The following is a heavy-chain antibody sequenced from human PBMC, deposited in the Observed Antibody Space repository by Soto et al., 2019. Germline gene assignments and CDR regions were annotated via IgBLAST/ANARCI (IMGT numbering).Heavy chain of an antibody. CDR2: IKESGTT. J-gene: IGHJ4*02. CDR1: GGSLRGYY. V-gene: IGHV4-34*01. CDR3: ARGGFSSAWYRF. D-gene: IGHD6-19*01. Sequence: QVRLHQWGAGLLKPSETLSLTCGVYGGSLRGYYWSWIRQSPGKGLEWIGEIKESGTTNCNPSLQSRVTISVDTPKTQFSLNLTSVTAADTAVYYCARGGFSSAWYRFWGQGTLVTVSS.